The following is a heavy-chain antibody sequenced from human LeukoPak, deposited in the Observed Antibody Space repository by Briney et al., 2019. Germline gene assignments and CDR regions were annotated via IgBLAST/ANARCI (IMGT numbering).Heavy chain of an antibody. CDR1: GYTFTXXY. CDR2: ISAYNGNT. J-gene: IGHJ5*02. CDR3: AKRTGYSSNWFDP. Sequence: GYTFTXXYMHWGRQAPGQGGEWMGWISAYNGNTNYAQKLQRRVTMTTDTSTSTAYMELRSLRSDDTAVYYCAKRTGYSSNWFDPWGQGTLVTVSS. V-gene: IGHV1-18*04. D-gene: IGHD6-13*01.